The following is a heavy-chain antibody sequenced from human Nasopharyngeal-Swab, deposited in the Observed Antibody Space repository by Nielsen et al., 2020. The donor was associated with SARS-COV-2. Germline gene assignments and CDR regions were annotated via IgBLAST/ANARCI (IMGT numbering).Heavy chain of an antibody. CDR2: IYSGGST. Sequence: VRQMPGKGPEWVSVIYSGGSTYYADSVKGRFTISRDNSKNTLYLQMNSLRAEDTAVYYCARAYYDFWSGPGYYYYYMDVWGKGTTVTVSS. J-gene: IGHJ6*03. CDR3: ARAYYDFWSGPGYYYYYMDV. D-gene: IGHD3-3*01. V-gene: IGHV3-53*01.